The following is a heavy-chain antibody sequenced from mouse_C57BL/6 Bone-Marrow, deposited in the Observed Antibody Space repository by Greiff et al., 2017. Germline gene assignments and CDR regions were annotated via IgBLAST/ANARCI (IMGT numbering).Heavy chain of an antibody. Sequence: VQLQQSGAELVRPGASVKLSCTASGFNIKDDYMHWVKQRPEQGLEWIGWIDPENGDTEYASKFQGKATITADTSSNTAYLQLSSLTSEDTAVYYCTTLNDCDWYFDVWGTGTTVTVSS. D-gene: IGHD2-4*01. CDR3: TTLNDCDWYFDV. CDR2: IDPENGDT. V-gene: IGHV14-4*01. J-gene: IGHJ1*03. CDR1: GFNIKDDY.